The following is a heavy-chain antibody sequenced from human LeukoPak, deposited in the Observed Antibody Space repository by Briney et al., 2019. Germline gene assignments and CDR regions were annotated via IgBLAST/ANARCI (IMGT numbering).Heavy chain of an antibody. CDR3: ASGLYSSGWYEVRYYYYGMDV. CDR1: GYTFTSYG. CDR2: IIPIFGTA. V-gene: IGHV1-69*13. D-gene: IGHD6-19*01. J-gene: IGHJ6*02. Sequence: ASVKVSCKASGYTFTSYGISWVRQAPGQGLEWMGGIIPIFGTANYAQKFQGRVTITADESTSTAYMELSSLRSEDTAVYYCASGLYSSGWYEVRYYYYGMDVWGQGTTVTVSS.